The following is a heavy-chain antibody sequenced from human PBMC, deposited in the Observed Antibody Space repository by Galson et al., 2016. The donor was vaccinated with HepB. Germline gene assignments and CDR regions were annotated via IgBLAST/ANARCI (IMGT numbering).Heavy chain of an antibody. J-gene: IGHJ4*02. V-gene: IGHV3-30*03. CDR2: TSYDGSDN. D-gene: IGHD3-22*01. Sequence: SLRLSCAASGFIFRSYGMHWVRQAPNKGLEWVAVTSYDGSDNYYADSVKGRFTNSRDNSKNTVYLQMNSLRVEDTAVYYCARPSYYDDSSAYYFDYWGQGSLVTVSS. CDR1: GFIFRSYG. CDR3: ARPSYYDDSSAYYFDY.